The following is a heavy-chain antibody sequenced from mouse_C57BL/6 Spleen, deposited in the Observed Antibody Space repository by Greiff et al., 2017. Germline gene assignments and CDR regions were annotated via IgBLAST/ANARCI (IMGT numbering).Heavy chain of an antibody. CDR3: ATSNYDLAWCAY. Sequence: VQLKESGAELVRPGASVKLSCTASGFNIKDYYMHWVKQRPEQGLEWIGRIDPEDGDTEYAPKFQGKATMTADTSSNTAYLQLSSLTSEDTAVYYCATSNYDLAWCAYGGQGSLVTVSA. D-gene: IGHD2-5*01. CDR2: IDPEDGDT. J-gene: IGHJ3*01. V-gene: IGHV14-1*01. CDR1: GFNIKDYY.